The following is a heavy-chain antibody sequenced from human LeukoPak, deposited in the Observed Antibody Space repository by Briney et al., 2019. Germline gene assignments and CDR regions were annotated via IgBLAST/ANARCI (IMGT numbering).Heavy chain of an antibody. CDR3: ARDRTERGYYDFWSGYYNPPPNFDY. CDR2: IYHSGST. J-gene: IGHJ4*02. V-gene: IGHV4-38-2*02. D-gene: IGHD3-3*01. Sequence: SETLSLTCTVSGYSISSGYYWGWIRQPPGKGLEWIGSIYHSGSTYYNPSLKSRVTISVDTSKNQFSLKLSSVTAADTAVYYCARDRTERGYYDFWSGYYNPPPNFDYWGQGTLVTVSS. CDR1: GYSISSGYY.